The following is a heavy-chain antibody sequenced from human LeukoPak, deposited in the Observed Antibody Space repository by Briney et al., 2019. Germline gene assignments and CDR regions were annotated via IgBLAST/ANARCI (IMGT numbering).Heavy chain of an antibody. CDR1: GYSISSGSY. CDR3: AKVGAYGDYARHDY. Sequence: SETLSLTCAVSGYSISSGSYWAWIRQPPGKGLEWIGNMFHSGDTYHNPSLKSRVTISADTSKNQFSLKLTSVTAADPAVYYCAKVGAYGDYARHDYWGQGTLVTVSS. V-gene: IGHV4-38-2*01. CDR2: MFHSGDT. D-gene: IGHD4-17*01. J-gene: IGHJ4*02.